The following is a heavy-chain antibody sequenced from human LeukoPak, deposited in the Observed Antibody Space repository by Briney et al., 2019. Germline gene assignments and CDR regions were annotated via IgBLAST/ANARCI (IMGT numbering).Heavy chain of an antibody. V-gene: IGHV3-23*01. D-gene: IGHD1-26*01. CDR2: ISGSGGST. CDR1: GFTFSSYA. J-gene: IGHJ3*02. CDR3: ARASGSYSDAFDI. Sequence: GGSLRLSCAASGFTFSSYAMSWVRQAPGKGLEWVSAISGSGGSTYYADSVKGRFTISRDNAKNSLYLQMNSLRAEDTAVYYCARASGSYSDAFDIWGQGTMVTVSS.